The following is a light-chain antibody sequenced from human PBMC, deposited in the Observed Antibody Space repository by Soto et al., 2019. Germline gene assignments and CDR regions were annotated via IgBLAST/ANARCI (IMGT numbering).Light chain of an antibody. J-gene: IGKJ4*01. CDR2: NPS. V-gene: IGKV3-15*01. Sequence: EIVMTQSPATLSVSPGERATLSCRASQSVSSNLAWYQQKPGQAPNLLIYNPSTRATGIPARFSGSGSGTEFTLTISSLQSEDFAVYYCQQYDSWPLSFGGGTKVEIK. CDR1: QSVSSN. CDR3: QQYDSWPLS.